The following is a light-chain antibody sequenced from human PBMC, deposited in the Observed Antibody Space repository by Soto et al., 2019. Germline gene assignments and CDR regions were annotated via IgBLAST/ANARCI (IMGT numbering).Light chain of an antibody. J-gene: IGKJ4*01. Sequence: EIVMTQSRAALSVSPGERATLTCRANQSVISNLAWYHQKPGQAPRLLIYATSTRSTGIPARFSGSGSGTDFTLTISSLEPGESAVYACPQRTNWPNFGGGTK. V-gene: IGKV3-11*01. CDR2: ATS. CDR3: PQRTNWPN. CDR1: QSVISN.